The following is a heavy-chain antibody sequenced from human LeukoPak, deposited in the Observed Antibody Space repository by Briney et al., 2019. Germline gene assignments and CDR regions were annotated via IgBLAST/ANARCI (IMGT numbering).Heavy chain of an antibody. D-gene: IGHD2-2*02. CDR2: ISSSGSTI. CDR3: ARGSIVVVPAAIMEGFDY. CDR1: GFTFSSYE. Sequence: GGSLRLSCAASGFTFSSYEMNWVRQAPGKGLEWVSYISSSGSTIYYADSVKGRFTISRDNAKNSLYLQMNSLRAEDTAVYYCARGSIVVVPAAIMEGFDYWGQGTLVTVSS. J-gene: IGHJ4*02. V-gene: IGHV3-48*03.